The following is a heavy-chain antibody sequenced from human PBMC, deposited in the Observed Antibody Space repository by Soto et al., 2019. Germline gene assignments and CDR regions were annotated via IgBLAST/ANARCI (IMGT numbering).Heavy chain of an antibody. CDR1: GFSLSTSGMC. Sequence: SGPTLVNPTQTLTLTCTFSGFSLSTSGMCVSWIRQPPGKALEWLARIDWDDDKYYSTSLKTRLTISKDTSKNQVVLTMTNMDPVDTATYYCARILAYYDILTGYWANYGMDVWGQGTTVTVSS. J-gene: IGHJ6*02. CDR3: ARILAYYDILTGYWANYGMDV. D-gene: IGHD3-9*01. CDR2: IDWDDDK. V-gene: IGHV2-70*11.